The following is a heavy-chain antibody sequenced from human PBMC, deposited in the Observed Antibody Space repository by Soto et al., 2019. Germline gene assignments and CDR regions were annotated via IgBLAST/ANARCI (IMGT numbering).Heavy chain of an antibody. J-gene: IGHJ4*02. Sequence: GGSLRLSCAASGFTFSSYGMHWVRQAPGKGLEWVAVIWYDGSNKYYADSVKGRFTISRDNSKNTLYLQMNSLRAEDTAVYYCARDEKALTTFLFDYWGQGTLVTVSS. D-gene: IGHD3-16*01. CDR2: IWYDGSNK. CDR1: GFTFSSYG. CDR3: ARDEKALTTFLFDY. V-gene: IGHV3-33*01.